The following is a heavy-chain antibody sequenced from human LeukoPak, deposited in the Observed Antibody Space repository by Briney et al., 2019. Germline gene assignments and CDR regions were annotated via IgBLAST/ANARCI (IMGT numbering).Heavy chain of an antibody. CDR2: IYYSGST. J-gene: IGHJ4*02. CDR3: ASGSQFDY. Sequence: PSGTLSLTCTVSGGSISSSSYYWGWIRQPPGKGLEWIGSIYYSGSTYYNPSLKSRVTISVDTSKNQFSLKLSSVTAADTAVYYCASGSQFDYWGQGTLVTVSS. CDR1: GGSISSSSYY. D-gene: IGHD3-10*01. V-gene: IGHV4-39*07.